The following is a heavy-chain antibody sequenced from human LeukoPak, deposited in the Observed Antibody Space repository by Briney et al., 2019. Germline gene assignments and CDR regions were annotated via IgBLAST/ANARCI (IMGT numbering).Heavy chain of an antibody. CDR3: AKGAESMDTWSDLGARGVDY. CDR1: GFTFSSYA. J-gene: IGHJ4*02. CDR2: ISGSGGSI. V-gene: IGHV3-23*01. Sequence: PGGSLRLSCAASGFTFSSYAMSWVRQAPGKGLEWVSAISGSGGSIYYADSVKGRFTISRDNSKNTLYLQMNSLRAEDTAVYYCAKGAESMDTWSDLGARGVDYWGQGTLVTVSS. D-gene: IGHD3-16*01.